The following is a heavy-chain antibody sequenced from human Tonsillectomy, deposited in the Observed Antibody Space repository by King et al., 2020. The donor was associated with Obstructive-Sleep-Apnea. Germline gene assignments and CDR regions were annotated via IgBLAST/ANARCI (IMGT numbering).Heavy chain of an antibody. CDR2: INQDGSES. V-gene: IGHV3-7*01. Sequence: VQLVESGGGLVQPGGSLRLSCAASGFTFSTYSMSWVRQAPGKGLEGGANINQDGSESFYVDSLKGRFTIARDNAKNSLYLQMHSLRAEDTALYYCARDTRSGYYRDYWGQGTLVTVSS. CDR3: ARDTRSGYYRDY. CDR1: GFTFSTYS. J-gene: IGHJ4*02. D-gene: IGHD3-22*01.